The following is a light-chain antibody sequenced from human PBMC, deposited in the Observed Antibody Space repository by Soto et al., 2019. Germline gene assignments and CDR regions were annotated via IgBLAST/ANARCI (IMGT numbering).Light chain of an antibody. CDR2: RSN. Sequence: QSVLTQPPSASGTPGQKVTISCSGRSSNIGRDDVYWFQELPGTAPKLLIYRSNQRPSGVPERVFGSKSGTSASLAISGLQSEDEANYYCASWDDSLRGWVFGGGTKLTVL. J-gene: IGLJ3*02. CDR3: ASWDDSLRGWV. CDR1: SSNIGRDD. V-gene: IGLV1-47*01.